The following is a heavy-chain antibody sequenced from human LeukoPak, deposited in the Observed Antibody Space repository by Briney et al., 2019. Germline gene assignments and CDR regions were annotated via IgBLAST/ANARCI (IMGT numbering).Heavy chain of an antibody. Sequence: ASVKVSCKASGYTFTGYYMHWVRQAPGQGLEWMGWINPNSGGTNYAQKFQGRVTMTRDTFISTAYMELSRLRSDDTAVYYCARGSVTTVVTPSNYWGQGTLVTVSS. V-gene: IGHV1-2*02. CDR1: GYTFTGYY. D-gene: IGHD4-23*01. J-gene: IGHJ4*02. CDR2: INPNSGGT. CDR3: ARGSVTTVVTPSNY.